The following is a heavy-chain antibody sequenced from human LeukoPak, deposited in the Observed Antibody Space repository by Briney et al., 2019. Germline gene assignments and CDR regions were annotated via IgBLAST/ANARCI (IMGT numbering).Heavy chain of an antibody. J-gene: IGHJ4*02. CDR1: GYTFTGYY. D-gene: IGHD2-2*01. V-gene: IGHV1-46*01. CDR2: INPSGGST. CDR3: ARDSPGIVVVPAAPDY. Sequence: APVKVSCKASGYTFTGYYIHWVRQAPGQGLEWMGVINPSGGSTTYAQKFQGRVTMTRDTSTSTVYMELSSLRSEDTAVYYCARDSPGIVVVPAAPDYWGQGTLVTVSS.